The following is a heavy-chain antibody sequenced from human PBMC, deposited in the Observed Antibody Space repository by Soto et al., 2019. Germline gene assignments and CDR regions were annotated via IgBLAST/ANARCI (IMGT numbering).Heavy chain of an antibody. Sequence: QAQLVQSGAEMKQPGSSVKVSCKASGGTYSSYPINWVRQAPGHGLEWLGSFTPALGTANYPKKFQDRLTITADTSASTTYLELRSLRSEDTVLYYCAREGGDGYGWEVYWFLDLWGRGTLVTVSS. V-gene: IGHV1-69*06. J-gene: IGHJ2*01. CDR1: GGTYSSYP. CDR3: AREGGDGYGWEVYWFLDL. CDR2: FTPALGTA. D-gene: IGHD5-12*01.